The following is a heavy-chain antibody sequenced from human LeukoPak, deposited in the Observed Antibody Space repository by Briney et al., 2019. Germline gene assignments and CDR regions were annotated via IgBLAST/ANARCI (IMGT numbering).Heavy chain of an antibody. D-gene: IGHD3-10*01. CDR3: ARDYGSGKDVDY. J-gene: IGHJ4*02. CDR2: ISYDGSNK. Sequence: PGGSLRLSCAASGFTFSSYAMHWVRQAPGKGLEWVAVISYDGSNKYYADSVKGRFTISRDNSKNTLYLQMNSLRAEDTAVYYCARDYGSGKDVDYWGQGTLSPSPQ. CDR1: GFTFSSYA. V-gene: IGHV3-30-3*01.